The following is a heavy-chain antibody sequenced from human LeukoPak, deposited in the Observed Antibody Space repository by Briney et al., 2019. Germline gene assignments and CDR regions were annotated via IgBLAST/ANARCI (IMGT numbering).Heavy chain of an antibody. CDR1: GGSISSYY. V-gene: IGHV4-59*01. CDR3: ARARGMVRGVITAYFDY. CDR2: IYYSGST. Sequence: SETLSLICTVSGGSISSYYWSWIRQPPGKGLEWIGYIYYSGSTNYNPSLKSRVTISVDTSKNQFSLKLSSVTAADTAVYYCARARGMVRGVITAYFDYWGQGTLVTVSS. D-gene: IGHD3-10*01. J-gene: IGHJ4*02.